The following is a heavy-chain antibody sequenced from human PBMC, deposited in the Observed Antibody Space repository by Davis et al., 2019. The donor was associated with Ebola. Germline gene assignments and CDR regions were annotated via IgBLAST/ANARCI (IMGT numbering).Heavy chain of an antibody. J-gene: IGHJ4*02. CDR1: GFTFSSYA. V-gene: IGHV3-23*01. CDR3: AKEGQQLVHPPLFDY. CDR2: ISGSGGST. Sequence: GGSLRLSCAASGFTFSSYAMSWVRQAPEKGLEWVSAISGSGGSTYYADSVKGRFTISRDNSKNTLYLQMNSLRAEDTAVYYCAKEGQQLVHPPLFDYWGQGTLVTVSS. D-gene: IGHD6-13*01.